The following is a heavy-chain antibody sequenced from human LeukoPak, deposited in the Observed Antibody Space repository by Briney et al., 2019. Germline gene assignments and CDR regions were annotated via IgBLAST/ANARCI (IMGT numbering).Heavy chain of an antibody. CDR3: ARDLPYYDFWSGYSLSNVFDY. V-gene: IGHV3-30-3*01. CDR2: ISYEGSNK. Sequence: GGSLRLPCAASGFTFSSYAMHWVRQAPGKGLEGVAVISYEGSNKYYADSVKGRFTISRDNSKNTLYLQMNSLRAEDTAVYYCARDLPYYDFWSGYSLSNVFDYWGQGTLVTVSS. CDR1: GFTFSSYA. D-gene: IGHD3-3*01. J-gene: IGHJ4*02.